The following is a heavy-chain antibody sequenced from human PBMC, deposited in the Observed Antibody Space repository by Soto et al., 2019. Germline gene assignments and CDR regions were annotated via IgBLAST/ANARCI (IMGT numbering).Heavy chain of an antibody. CDR3: ASGDPTYYDFWSGYHISGMDV. CDR1: GGSFSGYY. D-gene: IGHD3-3*01. CDR2: INHSGST. Sequence: SETLSLTCAVYGGSFSGYYWSWIRQPPGKGLEWIGEINHSGSTNYNPSLKSRVTISVDTSKNQFSLKLSSVTAADTAVYYCASGDPTYYDFWSGYHISGMDVWGKGTTVTVS. J-gene: IGHJ6*04. V-gene: IGHV4-34*01.